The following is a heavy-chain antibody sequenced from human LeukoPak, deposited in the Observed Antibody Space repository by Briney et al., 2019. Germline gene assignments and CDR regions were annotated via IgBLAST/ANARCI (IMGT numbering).Heavy chain of an antibody. Sequence: ASVKVSCKASGYTFTSSYMYWVRQAPGQGLECMGIINPSGGSTSYAQNFHGRLTMTRDTSTSTVYMELSSLRSEDTAMYYCARGRDYGSHFDFWGQGTLVTLSS. D-gene: IGHD3-10*01. V-gene: IGHV1-46*01. CDR2: INPSGGST. CDR3: ARGRDYGSHFDF. J-gene: IGHJ4*02. CDR1: GYTFTSSY.